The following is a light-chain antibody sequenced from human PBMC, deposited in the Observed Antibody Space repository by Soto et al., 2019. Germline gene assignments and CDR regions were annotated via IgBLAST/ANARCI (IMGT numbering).Light chain of an antibody. CDR2: TVT. CDR3: CSYAGSSSYV. Sequence: QSVLTQPRSVSGSPGQSVTTSCTGTSSDIGGYNYVSWYQQHPGKAPKLMIYTVTKRPSGVPDRFSGSKSDNTASLTISGLQAYDEADYYCCSYAGSSSYVFGTGTKVTVL. CDR1: SSDIGGYNY. V-gene: IGLV2-11*01. J-gene: IGLJ1*01.